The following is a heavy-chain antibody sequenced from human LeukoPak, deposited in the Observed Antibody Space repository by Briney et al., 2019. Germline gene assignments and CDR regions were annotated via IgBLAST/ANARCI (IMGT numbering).Heavy chain of an antibody. V-gene: IGHV3-7*03. CDR3: ATGDYGVHGDY. J-gene: IGHJ4*02. Sequence: GGSLRLSCAASGFTFSNYWMTWVRQAPGKGLEWVAHINQDGNKKYYVDSVKGRFTIFRDNAKNSLYLQMNSLRAEDTAVCYCATGDYGVHGDYWGQGILVTVSS. D-gene: IGHD4/OR15-4a*01. CDR2: INQDGNKK. CDR1: GFTFSNYW.